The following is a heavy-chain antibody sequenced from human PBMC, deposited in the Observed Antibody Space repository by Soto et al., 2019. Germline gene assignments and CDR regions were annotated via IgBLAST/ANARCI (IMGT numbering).Heavy chain of an antibody. V-gene: IGHV1-8*02. J-gene: IGHJ5*01. CDR1: GYTFTSYA. CDR3: TGGPPNWGFDS. CDR2: MSPGTANT. D-gene: IGHD7-27*01. Sequence: ASVKVSCKASGYTFTSYAMHWVRQAAGQRLEWMGWMSPGTANTSYAQKFQARVTMTRSTSISAAYMELSSLTSEDTAVYYCTGGPPNWGFDSWGQGTPVTVSS.